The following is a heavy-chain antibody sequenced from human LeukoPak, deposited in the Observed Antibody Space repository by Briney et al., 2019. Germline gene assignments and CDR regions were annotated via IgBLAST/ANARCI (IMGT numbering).Heavy chain of an antibody. J-gene: IGHJ4*02. D-gene: IGHD6-13*01. V-gene: IGHV4-34*01. CDR2: INHSGST. CDR3: ARVPKSIAAARKDFDY. Sequence: SETLSLTCAVYGGSFSGYYWSWIRQPPGKGLEWIGEINHSGSTNYNPSLKSRVTISVDTSKNQFSLKLSSVTAADTAVYYCARVPKSIAAARKDFDYWGQGTLVTVSS. CDR1: GGSFSGYY.